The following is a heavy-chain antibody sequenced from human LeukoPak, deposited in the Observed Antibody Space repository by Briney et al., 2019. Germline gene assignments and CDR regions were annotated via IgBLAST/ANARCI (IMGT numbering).Heavy chain of an antibody. CDR1: GFTFSSYA. D-gene: IGHD3-10*01. Sequence: PGGSLRLSCAASGFTFSSYAMSWVRQAPGKGLEWASAISGSGGSTYYADSVKGRFTISRDNSKNTLYLQMNSLRAEDTAVYYCAKDSRITMVRGVGGPMDVWGKGTTVTVSS. CDR3: AKDSRITMVRGVGGPMDV. V-gene: IGHV3-23*01. J-gene: IGHJ6*04. CDR2: ISGSGGST.